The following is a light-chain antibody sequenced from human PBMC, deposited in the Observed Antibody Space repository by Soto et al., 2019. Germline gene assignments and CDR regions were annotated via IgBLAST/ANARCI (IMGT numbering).Light chain of an antibody. Sequence: SYELTQPPSVSVSPGQTARITCSGDALPKQYAYWYQQKPGQAPVLVIFEDTGRPSGIPERFSGSRSGTTVTLTISGVQAEDEADYYCQSSDSTTRVFGTGTKVTVL. CDR2: EDT. V-gene: IGLV3-25*02. CDR3: QSSDSTTRV. CDR1: ALPKQY. J-gene: IGLJ1*01.